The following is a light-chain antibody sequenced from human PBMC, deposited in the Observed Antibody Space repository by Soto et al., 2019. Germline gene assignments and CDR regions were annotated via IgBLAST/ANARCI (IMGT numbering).Light chain of an antibody. CDR3: FSLAGSNTWV. CDR2: AVS. CDR1: SSDVGAYNY. J-gene: IGLJ3*02. V-gene: IGLV2-11*01. Sequence: QSALTQPRSVSGSPGQSVTISCTGTSSDVGAYNYVSWYQQHPGKAPKFMIYAVSKRPPGAPDRFSGSNSGNTASLTISGLQAVYEADYYCFSLAGSNTWVFGGGTKLTVL.